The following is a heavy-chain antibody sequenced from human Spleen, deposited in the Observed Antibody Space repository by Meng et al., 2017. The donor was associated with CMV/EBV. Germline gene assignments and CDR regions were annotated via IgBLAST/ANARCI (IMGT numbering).Heavy chain of an antibody. J-gene: IGHJ4*02. CDR3: ARGVLNYFGVVTAFDF. Sequence: SETLSLTCTVSGGSISSGGYYWSWIRQQPGKGLEWIGCIYYSGTTNYNPSLKRRVTISLDRSKNQFSLRLNSLTAADTAVFYCARGVLNYFGVVTAFDFWGQGTLVTVS. CDR1: GGSISSGGYY. CDR2: IYYSGTT. V-gene: IGHV4-31*03. D-gene: IGHD3-3*01.